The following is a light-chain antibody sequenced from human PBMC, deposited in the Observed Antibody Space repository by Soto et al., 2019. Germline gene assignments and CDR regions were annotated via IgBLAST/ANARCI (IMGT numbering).Light chain of an antibody. V-gene: IGKV3-20*01. J-gene: IGKJ4*01. CDR3: QQYNNWPPLT. Sequence: EIVLTQSPGTLSLSPGERATLSCRASQSVSSSYLAWYQQKPGQAPRLLIYGASSRATGIPDRFSGSGSGTEFTLTISSLQSEDFAVYYCQQYNNWPPLTVGGGTKVDIK. CDR1: QSVSSSY. CDR2: GAS.